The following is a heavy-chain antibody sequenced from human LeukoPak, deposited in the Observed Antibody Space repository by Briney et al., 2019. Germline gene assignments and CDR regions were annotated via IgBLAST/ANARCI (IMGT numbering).Heavy chain of an antibody. CDR2: VYYSGST. CDR1: GGSISSYY. J-gene: IGHJ4*02. D-gene: IGHD1-26*01. V-gene: IGHV4-59*13. Sequence: SETLSLTCTVSGGSISSYYWTWIRQPPGKGLEWIGYVYYSGSTDYNPSLKGRVTISVDTSKNQFSLKLTSVTAADTAVYYCARIMGHFDFWGQGTLVTVSS. CDR3: ARIMGHFDF.